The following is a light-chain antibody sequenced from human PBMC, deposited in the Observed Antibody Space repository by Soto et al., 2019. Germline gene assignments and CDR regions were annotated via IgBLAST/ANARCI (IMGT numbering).Light chain of an antibody. CDR1: QSVPTDY. Sequence: PGDTATLSCRASQSVPTDYLAWYQQKPGQAPSLLIYGASRRATGIPDRFSGSGSVTDFTLSIRLEPEDFAVYFCQQYGGSPLTFGGGTKVEI. CDR3: QQYGGSPLT. V-gene: IGKV3-20*01. CDR2: GAS. J-gene: IGKJ4*01.